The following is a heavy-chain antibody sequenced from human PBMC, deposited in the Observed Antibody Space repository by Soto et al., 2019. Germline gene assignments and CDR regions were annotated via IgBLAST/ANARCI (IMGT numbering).Heavy chain of an antibody. V-gene: IGHV4-4*02. D-gene: IGHD1-26*01. CDR2: IFQSGST. CDR1: GGSIRSNNW. J-gene: IGHJ4*02. Sequence: SETLSLTCAVSGGSIRSNNWWSWVRQPPGKGLEWIGEIFQSGSTHYNPSLKTRVTISVDKSKNQFSLKLSSVTAADTAVYYCARVYSGSYSDYWGQGTLVTVPS. CDR3: ARVYSGSYSDY.